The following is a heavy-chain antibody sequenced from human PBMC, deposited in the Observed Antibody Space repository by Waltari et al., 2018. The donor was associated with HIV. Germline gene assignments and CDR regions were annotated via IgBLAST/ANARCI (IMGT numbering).Heavy chain of an antibody. J-gene: IGHJ4*02. CDR2: IRYDGSNE. Sequence: QVHLVESGGGVVQPGGSLRLSCAPSGFTFSSYGLHWVRQAPGKGLEWGAFIRYDGSNEYYADSVKGRFTISRDNSKNTLYLQMSSLKAEDTAVYYCAKHHLSGSYSDWGQGTLVTVSS. V-gene: IGHV3-30*02. D-gene: IGHD1-26*01. CDR1: GFTFSSYG. CDR3: AKHHLSGSYSD.